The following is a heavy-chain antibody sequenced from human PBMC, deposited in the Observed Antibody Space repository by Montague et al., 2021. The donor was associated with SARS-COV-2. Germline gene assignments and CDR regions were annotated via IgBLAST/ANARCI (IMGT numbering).Heavy chain of an antibody. Sequence: SETLSLTCTVSGGSISSYYWSWIRQPPGKGLEWIGYIYYSGSTNYNHSLKSRVTISVDTSKNQFSLKLSSVTAADTAVYYCARGRRWSITIFGVVIIDAFDIWGQGTMVTVSS. J-gene: IGHJ3*02. CDR1: GGSISSYY. CDR3: ARGRRWSITIFGVVIIDAFDI. D-gene: IGHD3-3*01. CDR2: IYYSGST. V-gene: IGHV4-59*01.